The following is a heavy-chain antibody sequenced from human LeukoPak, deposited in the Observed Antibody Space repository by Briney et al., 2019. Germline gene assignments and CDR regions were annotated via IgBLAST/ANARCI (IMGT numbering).Heavy chain of an antibody. CDR3: ARVGENYVWGSYRYDAFDI. J-gene: IGHJ3*02. Sequence: AASVKVSCKASGGTFSSYAISWVRQAPGQGLEWMGEIIPIFGTANYAQKFQGRVTITADESTSTAYMELSSLRSEDTAVYYCARVGENYVWGSYRYDAFDIWGQGTMVTVSS. CDR1: GGTFSSYA. V-gene: IGHV1-69*13. D-gene: IGHD3-16*02. CDR2: IIPIFGTA.